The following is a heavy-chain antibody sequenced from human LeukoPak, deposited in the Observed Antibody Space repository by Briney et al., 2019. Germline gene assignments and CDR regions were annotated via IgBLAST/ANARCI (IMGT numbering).Heavy chain of an antibody. CDR2: ISGRGGST. CDR3: AKGGNSGSYSDI. V-gene: IGHV3-23*01. CDR1: GFTFSSYA. Sequence: SGGSLRLSCAASGFTFSSYAMSWVRQAPGKGLEWVSAISGRGGSTYYADSVKGRFTISRDNSKNTLYLQMNSLRAEDTAVYYCAKGGNSGSYSDIWGQGTMVTVSS. J-gene: IGHJ3*02. D-gene: IGHD1-26*01.